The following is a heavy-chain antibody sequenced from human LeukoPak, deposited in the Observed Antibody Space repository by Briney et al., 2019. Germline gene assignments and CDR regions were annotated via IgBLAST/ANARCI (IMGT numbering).Heavy chain of an antibody. CDR2: ISGSGGNT. Sequence: GGSLRLSCAASGFTFSSYAMSWVRQAPGKGLEWVSAISGSGGNTYYADSVKGRFTISRDNSKNTLYLQMNGLRAEDTAIYYCARPTGAYDYLSGSLVWGQGTLVTVSS. D-gene: IGHD3-10*01. V-gene: IGHV3-23*01. CDR3: ARPTGAYDYLSGSLV. J-gene: IGHJ4*02. CDR1: GFTFSSYA.